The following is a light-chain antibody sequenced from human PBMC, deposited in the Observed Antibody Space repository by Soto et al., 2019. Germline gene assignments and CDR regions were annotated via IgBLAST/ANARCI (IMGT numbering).Light chain of an antibody. CDR2: GAS. J-gene: IGKJ1*01. V-gene: IGKV3-15*01. CDR1: QSVSSK. Sequence: EIVMTQSPATLSVSPGERATLSCRASQSVSSKLAWYQQKPGQAPRLLIYGASTRATGIPARFSGSGSGTEFTLTISSLQSEDFAVYYCQQYNNWPVVFGQGTKVEIK. CDR3: QQYNNWPVV.